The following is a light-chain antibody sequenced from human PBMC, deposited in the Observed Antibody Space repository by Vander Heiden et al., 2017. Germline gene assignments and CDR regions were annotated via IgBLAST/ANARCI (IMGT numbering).Light chain of an antibody. Sequence: SYELTQPPLVSVSPGQTAKITCSGDALPKQYAYWYQQRPGQAPVLIIYKDNERPSGIPERFSGYSSGTTVTLAISGVQAEDEADYYCQSADSSDTCRVIFGGGTKLTVL. CDR2: KDN. CDR3: QSADSSDTCRVI. CDR1: ALPKQY. J-gene: IGLJ2*01. V-gene: IGLV3-25*03.